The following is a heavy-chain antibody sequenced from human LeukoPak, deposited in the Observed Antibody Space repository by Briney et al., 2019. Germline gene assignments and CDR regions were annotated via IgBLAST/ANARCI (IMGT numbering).Heavy chain of an antibody. D-gene: IGHD6-6*01. J-gene: IGHJ6*02. CDR3: AESIAALPGAYYYYGMDV. V-gene: IGHV3-23*01. CDR1: GFTFSSYA. Sequence: HPGGSLRLSCAASGFTFSSYAMSWVRQAPGKGLEWVSAISGSGGSTYYADSVKGRFTISRDNSKNTLYLQMNSLRAEDTAVYYCAESIAALPGAYYYYGMDVWGQGTTVTVSS. CDR2: ISGSGGST.